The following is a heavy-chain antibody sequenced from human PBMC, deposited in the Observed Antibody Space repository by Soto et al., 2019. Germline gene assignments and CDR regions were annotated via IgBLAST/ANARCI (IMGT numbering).Heavy chain of an antibody. Sequence: QITLKESGPSLVKPTQTLTLTCTFSGFSLSTTGVGVVWIRQPPGKALEWLALIYWDDAKHYSPSLRRRLTIPKDTTKNQVGLTLTNVDPVDTATYYCAHVGGLEQWLFRLDHWGEGALVTVSS. CDR1: GFSLSTTGVG. CDR3: AHVGGLEQWLFRLDH. V-gene: IGHV2-5*02. D-gene: IGHD6-19*01. CDR2: IYWDDAK. J-gene: IGHJ4*02.